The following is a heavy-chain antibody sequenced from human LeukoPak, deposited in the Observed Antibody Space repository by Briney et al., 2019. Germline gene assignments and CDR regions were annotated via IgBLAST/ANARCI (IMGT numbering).Heavy chain of an antibody. V-gene: IGHV4-59*01. D-gene: IGHD2-15*01. CDR2: IYYSGST. CDR3: ARTRGGYCSGGSCYAIPYYFDY. Sequence: SETLSLTSTVSGGSISSYYWSWIRQPPGKGLEWIGYIYYSGSTNYNPSLKSRVTISVDTSKNQFSLKLSSVTAADTAVYYCARTRGGYCSGGSCYAIPYYFDYWGQGTLVTVSS. CDR1: GGSISSYY. J-gene: IGHJ4*02.